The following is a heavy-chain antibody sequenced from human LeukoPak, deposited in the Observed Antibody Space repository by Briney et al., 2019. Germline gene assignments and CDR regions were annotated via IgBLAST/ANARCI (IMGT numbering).Heavy chain of an antibody. CDR2: INHSGST. Sequence: SETLSLTCAVYGGSFSAYYWSWIRQPPGKGLEWIGEINHSGSTNYNPSLKSRVTISVDTSKNQFSLKLSSVTAADTAVYYCARGWSGGYSHGYGGWRYFDYWGQGTLVTVSS. D-gene: IGHD5-18*01. J-gene: IGHJ4*02. CDR1: GGSFSAYY. CDR3: ARGWSGGYSHGYGGWRYFDY. V-gene: IGHV4-34*01.